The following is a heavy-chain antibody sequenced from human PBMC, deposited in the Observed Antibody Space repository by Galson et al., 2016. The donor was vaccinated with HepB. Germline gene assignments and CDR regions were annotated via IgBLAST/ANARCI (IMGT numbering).Heavy chain of an antibody. CDR1: GGTFSSYA. V-gene: IGHV1-69*13. D-gene: IGHD6-6*01. Sequence: SVKVSCKASGGTFSSYAISWVRQAPGQGLEWMGGIIPIFGTANYAQKFQGRVTITADESTTTAYMELRSLRSEDTAVYYCARDGYSSSSGVHHGMDAWGQGTTVIVS. J-gene: IGHJ6*02. CDR2: IIPIFGTA. CDR3: ARDGYSSSSGVHHGMDA.